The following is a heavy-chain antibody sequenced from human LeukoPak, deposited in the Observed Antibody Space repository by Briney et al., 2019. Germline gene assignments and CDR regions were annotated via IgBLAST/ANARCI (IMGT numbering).Heavy chain of an antibody. CDR1: GFTFSDTW. D-gene: IGHD2/OR15-2a*01. J-gene: IGHJ4*02. CDR2: IRSDGSDT. V-gene: IGHV3-74*01. CDR3: ARDWFHAIDY. Sequence: GGSLRLSCAASGFTFSDTWMHWVRQAPGEGLVWVPRIRSDGSDTRYAESVKGRFTISRDNAKNTLYLQMNSLRAEDTAVYYCARDWFHAIDYWGQGTLVTVSS.